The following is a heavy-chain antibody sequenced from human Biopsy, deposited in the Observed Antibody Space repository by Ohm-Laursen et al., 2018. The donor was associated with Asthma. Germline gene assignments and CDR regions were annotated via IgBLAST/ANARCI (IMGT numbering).Heavy chain of an antibody. J-gene: IGHJ4*01. CDR3: AKSADYYDSTDYLDF. V-gene: IGHV3-9*01. CDR1: GFSFDDCA. D-gene: IGHD3-22*01. Sequence: SLRLSCSASGFSFDDCAMHWVRQAPGKGLEWVPSISWNSGNIDYAASVKGRFTISRDNAKNSLYLQMQSLRPEDTAFYYCAKSADYYDSTDYLDFWGRGTLVTVSS. CDR2: ISWNSGNI.